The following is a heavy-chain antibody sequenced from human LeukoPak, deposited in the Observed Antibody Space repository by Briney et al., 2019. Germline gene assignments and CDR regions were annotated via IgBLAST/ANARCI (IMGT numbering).Heavy chain of an antibody. Sequence: GGSLRLSCAASGFTVSSNYMSWVRQAPGKGLEWVPVIYSGGSTYYADSVKGRFTISRDNAKNTLYLQMNSLRAEDTAVYYCARVSSSWYPYYFDYWGQGTLVTVSS. CDR1: GFTVSSNY. D-gene: IGHD6-13*01. CDR3: ARVSSSWYPYYFDY. V-gene: IGHV3-53*01. CDR2: IYSGGST. J-gene: IGHJ4*02.